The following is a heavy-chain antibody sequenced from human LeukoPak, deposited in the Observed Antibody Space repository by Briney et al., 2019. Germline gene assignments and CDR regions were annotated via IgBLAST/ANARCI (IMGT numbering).Heavy chain of an antibody. CDR1: GLTFNSHS. V-gene: IGHV3-21*01. CDR2: ITSSSSYI. J-gene: IGHJ4*02. Sequence: GGSLRLSCVASGLTFNSHSMSWVRQAPGTGLEWVSSITSSSSYIYYADSVKGRFTISRDNAKNSLYLQMNSLRAEDTAVYYCARSYSSGFDYWGQGTLVTVSS. D-gene: IGHD6-19*01. CDR3: ARSYSSGFDY.